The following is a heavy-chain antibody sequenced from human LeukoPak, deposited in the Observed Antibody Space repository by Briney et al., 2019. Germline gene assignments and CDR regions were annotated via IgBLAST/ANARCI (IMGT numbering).Heavy chain of an antibody. J-gene: IGHJ2*01. V-gene: IGHV5-51*01. CDR2: IYPADPDT. CDR3: ARGRGTGSPIGPRYFDL. Sequence: GESLKISCKGSGYLFTSYWIAWVRQMPGKGLEWMGIIYPADPDTRYSPSFQGQVTISADKSISTAFLRWTSLKASDTAIYYCARGRGTGSPIGPRYFDLWGRGTLVTVSS. D-gene: IGHD3-10*01. CDR1: GYLFTSYW.